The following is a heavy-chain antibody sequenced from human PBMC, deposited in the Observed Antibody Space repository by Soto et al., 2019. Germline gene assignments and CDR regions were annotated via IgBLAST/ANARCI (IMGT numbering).Heavy chain of an antibody. CDR2: IIPIFGTA. V-gene: IGHV1-69*13. CDR3: ARATRYFDWLSYYYYGMDV. CDR1: GGTFSSYA. Sequence: ASVKFSCKASGGTFSSYAISWVRQAPGQGLEWMGGIIPIFGTANYAQKFQGRVTITADESTSTAYMELSSLRSEDTAVYYCARATRYFDWLSYYYYGMDVWGQGTTVTVSS. D-gene: IGHD3-9*01. J-gene: IGHJ6*02.